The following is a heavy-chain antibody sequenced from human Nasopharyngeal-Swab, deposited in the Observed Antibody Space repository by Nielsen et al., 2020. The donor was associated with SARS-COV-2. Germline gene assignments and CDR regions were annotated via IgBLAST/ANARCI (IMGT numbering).Heavy chain of an antibody. V-gene: IGHV1-69*13. D-gene: IGHD3-3*01. CDR3: ARNPGVVLEYGWFDP. Sequence: SVKVSCKASGGTFSSYAISWVRQAPGQGLEWMGRIIPIFGTANYAQKFQGRVTITADESTSTAYMELSSLRSEDTAVYYCARNPGVVLEYGWFDPWGQGTLVTVSS. J-gene: IGHJ5*02. CDR2: IIPIFGTA. CDR1: GGTFSSYA.